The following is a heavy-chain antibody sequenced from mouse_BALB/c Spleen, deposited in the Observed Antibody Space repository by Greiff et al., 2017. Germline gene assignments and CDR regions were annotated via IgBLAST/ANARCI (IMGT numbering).Heavy chain of an antibody. CDR3: AILHYYGYWYFDV. D-gene: IGHD1-2*01. CDR2: ISYDGSN. J-gene: IGHJ1*01. Sequence: ESGPGLVKPSQSLSLTCSVTGYSITSGYYWNWIRQFPGNKLEWMGYISYDGSNNYNPSLKNRISITRDTSKNQFFLKLNSVTTEDTATYYCAILHYYGYWYFDVWGAGTTVTVSS. V-gene: IGHV3-6*02. CDR1: GYSITSGYY.